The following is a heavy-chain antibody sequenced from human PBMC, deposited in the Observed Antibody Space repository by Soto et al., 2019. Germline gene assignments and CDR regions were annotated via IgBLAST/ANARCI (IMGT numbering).Heavy chain of an antibody. J-gene: IGHJ4*02. CDR1: GYTFTGYY. CDR3: ARESSDISGYPVVDY. D-gene: IGHD3-22*01. V-gene: IGHV1-2*02. Sequence: QVQLVQSGAEVRKPGASVKVSCKASGYTFTGYYMQWVRQAPGQGLEWMGWINPNSGDTDYTHRFQGRFTLTRDTSINTAYMELSRLTSDATAVYFCARESSDISGYPVVDYWGQGSLVTVSS. CDR2: INPNSGDT.